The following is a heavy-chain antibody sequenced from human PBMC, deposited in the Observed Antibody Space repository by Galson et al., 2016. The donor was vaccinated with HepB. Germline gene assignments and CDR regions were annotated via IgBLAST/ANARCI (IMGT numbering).Heavy chain of an antibody. CDR3: GSTVQRDGIDV. Sequence: QSGAEVKKPGESLRISCKGSGYSFTSYWINWVRQMPGKGLEWMGRIDPSDSYTSYSPSFQGHVTISADKSITTAYLQWSSLKASDTAMYYCGSTVQRDGIDVWGQGTMVIVSS. D-gene: IGHD4-17*01. V-gene: IGHV5-10-1*01. CDR2: IDPSDSYT. CDR1: GYSFTSYW. J-gene: IGHJ3*01.